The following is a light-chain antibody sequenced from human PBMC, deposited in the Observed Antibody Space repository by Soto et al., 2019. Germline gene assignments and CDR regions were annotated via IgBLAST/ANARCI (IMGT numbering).Light chain of an antibody. CDR2: DAS. Sequence: DIQLTQSPSTLSASVADRVTITCRASQSITARLAWYQQKPGKAPKLLIYDASILERGVPSRFSGSGSGTEFTLTISSLQPDDFATYYCQQYNSYSWTFGQGTKVDIK. CDR3: QQYNSYSWT. V-gene: IGKV1-5*01. CDR1: QSITAR. J-gene: IGKJ1*01.